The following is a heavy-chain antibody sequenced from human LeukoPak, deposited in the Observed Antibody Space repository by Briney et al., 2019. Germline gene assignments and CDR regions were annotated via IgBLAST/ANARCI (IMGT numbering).Heavy chain of an antibody. Sequence: GGSLRLSCAASGFTFSSYAMSWVRQAPGRGLEWVSAISGSGGSTYYADSVKGRFTISRDNSKNTLYLQMNSLRAEDTAVYYCAKLTYYYDSSGPDWGQGTLVTVSS. J-gene: IGHJ1*01. CDR1: GFTFSSYA. CDR3: AKLTYYYDSSGPD. CDR2: ISGSGGST. D-gene: IGHD3-22*01. V-gene: IGHV3-23*01.